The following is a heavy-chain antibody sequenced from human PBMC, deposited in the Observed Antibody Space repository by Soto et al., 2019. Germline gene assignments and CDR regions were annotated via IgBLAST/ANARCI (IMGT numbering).Heavy chain of an antibody. J-gene: IGHJ3*02. CDR3: ATDYIWCTYRYRDAFDI. V-gene: IGHV3-21*01. D-gene: IGHD3-16*02. CDR2: ISSSSIYI. CDR1: GFTFSSYN. Sequence: EVQLVESGGGLVKPGGSLRLSCAASGFTFSSYNMNWVRQAPGKGLEWVSSISSSSIYIYYADSVKGRFTISRDNAKNSLFLQMNGLRAEDTALYYCATDYIWCTYRYRDAFDIWGQGTMVTVSS.